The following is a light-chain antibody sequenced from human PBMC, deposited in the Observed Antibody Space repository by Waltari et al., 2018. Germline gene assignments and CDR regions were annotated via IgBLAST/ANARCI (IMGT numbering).Light chain of an antibody. CDR1: NIGLKS. J-gene: IGLJ1*01. CDR2: DDS. CDR3: QVWDRITDHYV. Sequence: SYALTQPPSVSVAPGQTARITCGGKNIGLKSVQWYQQRPGQAPVLVVEDDSDRPSGIADRLAGTKSGSTATLTISRAEAGDEADYYCQVWDRITDHYVFGTGTKVTVL. V-gene: IGLV3-21*02.